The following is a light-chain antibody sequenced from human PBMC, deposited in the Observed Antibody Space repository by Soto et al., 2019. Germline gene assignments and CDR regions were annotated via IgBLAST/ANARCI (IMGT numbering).Light chain of an antibody. V-gene: IGKV1-33*01. CDR1: QSVSIY. J-gene: IGKJ5*01. CDR3: QQYENLPT. Sequence: DIQITQSPSSLSASVVDRVTITCRTSQSVSIYVNWYQQKPGRAPKLLIYDASNLEAGVPSRFRGSGSGTDFTFTISRLQPEDIATYYCQQYENLPTFGQGTRLEIK. CDR2: DAS.